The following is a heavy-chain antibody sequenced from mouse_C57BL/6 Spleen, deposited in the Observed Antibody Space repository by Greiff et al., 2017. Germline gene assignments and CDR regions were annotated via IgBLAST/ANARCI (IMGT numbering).Heavy chain of an antibody. CDR1: GFNIKDDC. Sequence: VQLQQSGAELVRPGASVTLSCTASGFNIKDDCMHWVKQRPEPGLEWIGWIDPENGDTEYASKFQGKATITADTSSNTAYLQISSLTSEYTAVYYCTTGGSSYVYWGQGTTRTVAA. J-gene: IGHJ2*01. D-gene: IGHD1-1*01. V-gene: IGHV14-4*01. CDR2: IDPENGDT. CDR3: TTGGSSYVY.